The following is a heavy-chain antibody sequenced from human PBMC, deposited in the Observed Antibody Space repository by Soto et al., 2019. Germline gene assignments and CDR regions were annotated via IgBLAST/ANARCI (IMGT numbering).Heavy chain of an antibody. V-gene: IGHV4-34*01. CDR1: GGSFSGYY. D-gene: IGHD6-19*01. Sequence: SETLSLTCAVYGGSFSGYYWSWIRQPPGKGLEWIGEINHSGSTNYNPSLKSRVTISVDTSKNQFSLKLSSVTAADTAVYYCARVRRLVLGWFDPWGQGTLVTVSS. CDR3: ARVRRLVLGWFDP. CDR2: INHSGST. J-gene: IGHJ5*02.